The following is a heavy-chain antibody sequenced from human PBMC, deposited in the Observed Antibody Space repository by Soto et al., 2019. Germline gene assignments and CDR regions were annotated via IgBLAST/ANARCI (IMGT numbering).Heavy chain of an antibody. J-gene: IGHJ4*02. V-gene: IGHV4-31*03. D-gene: IGHD3-3*01. Sequence: QVQLQESGPGLVKPSQTLSLTCTVSGGSISSGGYYWSWIRQHPGKGLEYIGYIYYSGSTYYNPSLKSRVARSVDTSKNQFSLKLTSVTAADTAVYYCAAEVGFGPLFDYWGQGTLVTVSS. CDR2: IYYSGST. CDR1: GGSISSGGYY. CDR3: AAEVGFGPLFDY.